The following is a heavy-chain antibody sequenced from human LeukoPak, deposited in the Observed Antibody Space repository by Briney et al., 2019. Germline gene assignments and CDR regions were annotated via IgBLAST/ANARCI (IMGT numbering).Heavy chain of an antibody. CDR3: AASSGYYFSHFDY. CDR2: IKQGGREK. CDR1: GFTFGSYW. Sequence: GGSLRLSCAASGFTFGSYWMSWVRHAPGKGLEGVANIKQGGREKYYVDSVKGRFTISRDNAKNSLYLQMNSLRAEDTAVYYCAASSGYYFSHFDYWGQGTLVTVSS. V-gene: IGHV3-7*05. J-gene: IGHJ4*02. D-gene: IGHD3-22*01.